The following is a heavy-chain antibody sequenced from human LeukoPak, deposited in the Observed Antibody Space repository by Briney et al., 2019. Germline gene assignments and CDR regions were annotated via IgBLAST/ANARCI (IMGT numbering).Heavy chain of an antibody. CDR2: IWYDGSNK. CDR1: GFTLRNYC. Sequence: GALRVPRAASGFTLRNYCLLRVRPAPRKGREGVAVIWYDGSNKYYADSVKGRFTISRDNSKNTLYLQMNSLRAEDTAVYYCAKDRGSGSYSLDYWGQGTPVTVSS. J-gene: IGHJ4*02. V-gene: IGHV3-33*06. D-gene: IGHD3-10*01. CDR3: AKDRGSGSYSLDY.